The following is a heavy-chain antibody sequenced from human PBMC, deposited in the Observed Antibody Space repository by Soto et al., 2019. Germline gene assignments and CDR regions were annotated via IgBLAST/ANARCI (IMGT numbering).Heavy chain of an antibody. CDR2: INAGNGNT. CDR3: ARDLGEGNYFWSGYYPPDYYYGTDV. D-gene: IGHD3-3*01. V-gene: IGHV1-3*01. J-gene: IGHJ6*02. Sequence: RKRLEWMGWINAGNGNTKYSQKFQGRVTITRDTSASTAYMELSSLRSEDTAVYYCARDLGEGNYFWSGYYPPDYYYGTDVWGQGTTVTVSS.